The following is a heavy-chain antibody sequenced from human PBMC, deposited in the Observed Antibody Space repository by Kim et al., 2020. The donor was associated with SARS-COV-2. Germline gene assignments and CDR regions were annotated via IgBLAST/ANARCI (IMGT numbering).Heavy chain of an antibody. CDR2: VSYSGST. CDR3: ARHRGGSGSPYAY. Sequence: SETLSLTCTVSGGSISSTYYWGWIRQPPGKGLEWIGGVSYSGSTDYNPSLKSRVTISVDNSKTQFSLKVSSVTAADTAVYYCARHRGGSGSPYAYWGPGT. J-gene: IGHJ4*02. D-gene: IGHD1-26*01. V-gene: IGHV4-39*01. CDR1: GGSISSTYY.